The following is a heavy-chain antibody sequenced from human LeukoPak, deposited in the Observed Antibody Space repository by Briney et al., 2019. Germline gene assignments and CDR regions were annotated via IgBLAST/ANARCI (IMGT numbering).Heavy chain of an antibody. Sequence: GESLKISCKGSGYSFSSYWIGWVGQMPGKGLEWMGIIYPGDSDTRYSPSFQGRVTISADKSISTAYLQCSSLKASDTAIYYCAMSGSILGTTIDYWGQGTLVTVSS. V-gene: IGHV5-51*01. CDR3: AMSGSILGTTIDY. D-gene: IGHD1-26*01. J-gene: IGHJ4*01. CDR1: GYSFSSYW. CDR2: IYPGDSDT.